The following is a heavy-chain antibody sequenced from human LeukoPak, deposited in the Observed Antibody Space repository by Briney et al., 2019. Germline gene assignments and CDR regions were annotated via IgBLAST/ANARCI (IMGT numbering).Heavy chain of an antibody. CDR1: GYTFTSYA. Sequence: ASVKVSCKASGYTFTSYAMNWVRQAPGQGLEWMGWINTNTGNPTYAQGFTGRFVFSLDTSVSTAYLQISSLKAEDTAVYYCARGYCSGGSCYYYFDYWGQGTLVTVSS. CDR3: ARGYCSGGSCYYYFDY. V-gene: IGHV7-4-1*02. J-gene: IGHJ4*02. D-gene: IGHD2-15*01. CDR2: INTNTGNP.